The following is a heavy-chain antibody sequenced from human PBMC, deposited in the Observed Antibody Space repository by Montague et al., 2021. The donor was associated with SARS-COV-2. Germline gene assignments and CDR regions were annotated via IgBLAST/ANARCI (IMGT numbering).Heavy chain of an antibody. CDR3: AKGEVPYDYGDCFDY. V-gene: IGHV3-23*01. CDR2: IRGSGGST. J-gene: IGHJ4*02. Sequence: SLRLSCAASGFTFSSYAMSWVRQAPGKGLEWVSSIRGSGGSTYYADSVKGRFTISRDNSKNTLYLQMHSLRAEDTAVYYCAKGEVPYDYGDCFDYWSQGALVAVCS. D-gene: IGHD4-17*01. CDR1: GFTFSSYA.